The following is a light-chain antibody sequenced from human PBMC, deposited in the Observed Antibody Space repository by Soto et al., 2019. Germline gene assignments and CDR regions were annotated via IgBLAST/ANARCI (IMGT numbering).Light chain of an antibody. Sequence: EMVLTQSPGTLSFSPGERATLSCRASQSVSSTSLAWYQQKPGQAPRLLIYGASNRATGIPDRFSGSGSGTDFTLTISRLEPEDFAVYYCQQYDGSPPWTFGLGTKVELK. V-gene: IGKV3-20*01. CDR2: GAS. CDR1: QSVSSTS. CDR3: QQYDGSPPWT. J-gene: IGKJ1*01.